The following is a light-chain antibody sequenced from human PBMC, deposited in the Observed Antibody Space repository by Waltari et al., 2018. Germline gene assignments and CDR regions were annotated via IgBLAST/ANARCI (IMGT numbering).Light chain of an antibody. CDR3: ATWDNSLTAVV. Sequence: QSVLTQPPSVSAAPGQKVTISCSGSSSNIGNYFVSWYHQLPGATPKLLIYDNYKRPSGIPDRFSASKSGTSATLDITGLQIGDEADYDCATWDNSLTAVVFGGGTKLTVL. CDR1: SSNIGNYF. J-gene: IGLJ2*01. V-gene: IGLV1-51*01. CDR2: DNY.